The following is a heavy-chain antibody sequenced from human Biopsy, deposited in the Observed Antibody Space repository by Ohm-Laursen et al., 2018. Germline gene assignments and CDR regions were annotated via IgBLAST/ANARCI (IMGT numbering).Heavy chain of an antibody. V-gene: IGHV3-53*01. CDR3: AKAGDYGDYWDH. D-gene: IGHD4-17*01. Sequence: SLRLSCAASGFAVSTSYISWVRQAPGGGLEWVSLFYAGGSTAYGDSVRGRFTISRDTSKNTVDLQMNSLRAEDTAVYYCAKAGDYGDYWDHWGQGTPVTVSS. CDR1: GFAVSTSY. CDR2: FYAGGST. J-gene: IGHJ4*02.